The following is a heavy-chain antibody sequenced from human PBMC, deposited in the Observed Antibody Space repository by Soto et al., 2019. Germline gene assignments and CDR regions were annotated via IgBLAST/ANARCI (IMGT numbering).Heavy chain of an antibody. CDR2: INTANGNT. V-gene: IGHV1-3*04. J-gene: IGHJ3*02. Sequence: QVQLVQSGAEVKEPGTSLKVSCKASGYTFTSFVMHWVRQAPGQSLEWMGWINTANGNTKYSQKLQGRVTLTMDTSASTAYMEMSSLRSEDTAVYYCATLAGAFDIWGQGTMVTVSS. D-gene: IGHD3-16*01. CDR3: ATLAGAFDI. CDR1: GYTFTSFV.